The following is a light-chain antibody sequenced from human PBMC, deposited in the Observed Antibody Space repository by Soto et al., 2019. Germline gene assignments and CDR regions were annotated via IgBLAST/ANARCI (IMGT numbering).Light chain of an antibody. CDR1: QSVTNY. J-gene: IGKJ1*01. Sequence: DTVLTQSPGTLSLSPGERATLSCRASQSVTNYIAWYQQRPGQAPRLLIFGGSSRATGIPGRFSGSGSGTDFTLTISRLEPEDSAVYYCQQYDRSPWTFGQGTKVDIK. CDR3: QQYDRSPWT. V-gene: IGKV3-20*01. CDR2: GGS.